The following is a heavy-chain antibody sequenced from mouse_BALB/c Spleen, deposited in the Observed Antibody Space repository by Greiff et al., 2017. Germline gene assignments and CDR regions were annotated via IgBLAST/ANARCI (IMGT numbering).Heavy chain of an antibody. CDR2: IRNKANGYTT. V-gene: IGHV7-3*02. J-gene: IGHJ3*01. CDR1: GFTFTDYY. Sequence: EVHLVESGGGLVQPGGSLRLSCATSGFTFTDYYMSWVRQPPGKALEWLGFIRNKANGYTTEYSASVKGRFTISRDNSQSILYLQMNTLRAEDSATYYCARDRTARAGWFAYWDQGTLVTVSA. CDR3: ARDRTARAGWFAY. D-gene: IGHD3-2*01.